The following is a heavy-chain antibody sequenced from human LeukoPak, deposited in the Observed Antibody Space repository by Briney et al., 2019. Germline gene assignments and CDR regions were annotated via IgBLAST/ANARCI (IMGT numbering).Heavy chain of an antibody. CDR1: GYTFTGYY. V-gene: IGHV1-2*02. CDR3: ARVPEHVAAAFVY. CDR2: INPNSGGT. Sequence: VSVKVSCKASGYTFTGYYMHWVRQAPGQGLEWMGWINPNSGGTNYAQKFQGRVTMTRDTSISTAYMELSRLRSDDTAVYYCARVPEHVAAAFVYWGQGTLVTVSS. J-gene: IGHJ4*02. D-gene: IGHD6-13*01.